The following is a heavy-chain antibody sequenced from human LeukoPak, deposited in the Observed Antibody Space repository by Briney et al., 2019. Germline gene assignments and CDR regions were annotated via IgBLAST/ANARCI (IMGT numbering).Heavy chain of an antibody. Sequence: GGSLRLSCAASGFTVSSNYMSWVRQAPGKGLEWVSVIYSGGSTYYADSVKGRFTISRDNSKNTLYLQMNSLRAEDTAVYYCARVSQGSSWSGAFDYWGQGTLVTVSS. CDR2: IYSGGST. J-gene: IGHJ4*02. D-gene: IGHD6-13*01. CDR3: ARVSQGSSWSGAFDY. CDR1: GFTVSSNY. V-gene: IGHV3-66*01.